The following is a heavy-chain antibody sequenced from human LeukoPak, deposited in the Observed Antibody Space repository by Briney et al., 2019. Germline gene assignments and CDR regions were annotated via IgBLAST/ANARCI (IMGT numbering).Heavy chain of an antibody. CDR1: GFTFSSYG. J-gene: IGHJ3*02. CDR3: ATTRQLVGDAFDI. V-gene: IGHV1-24*01. Sequence: GGSLRLSCAASGFTFSSYGMHWVRQAPGKGLEWMGGFDPEDGETIYAQKFQGRVTMTEDTSTDTAYMELSSLRSEDTAVYYCATTRQLVGDAFDIWGQGTMVTVSS. D-gene: IGHD6-6*01. CDR2: FDPEDGET.